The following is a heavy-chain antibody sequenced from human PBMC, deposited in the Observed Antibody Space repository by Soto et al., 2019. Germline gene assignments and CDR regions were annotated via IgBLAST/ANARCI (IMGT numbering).Heavy chain of an antibody. CDR3: AIDACLYSRGAYYDH. Sequence: QVRLVESGGGAVQPGDSLRLSCAASGFTFSTYALHWVRQAPGKGLEWVAFISYTGANQYYADSVKGRFTVSRDNSKNIASLKMTSLKTEDSAVYYCAIDACLYSRGAYYDHWGQGTLGTVSS. D-gene: IGHD4-4*01. J-gene: IGHJ4*02. CDR1: GFTFSTYA. V-gene: IGHV3-30-3*01. CDR2: ISYTGANQ.